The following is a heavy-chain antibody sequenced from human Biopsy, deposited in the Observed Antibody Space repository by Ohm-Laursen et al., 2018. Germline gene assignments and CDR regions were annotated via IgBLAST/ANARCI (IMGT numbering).Heavy chain of an antibody. Sequence: SSVKVSCKAPTGTFNSYGIIWVRQAPGQGLEWMGRIIPILRTTAYAQTFLGRVTITADSPTSTVDMELTSLTSDDTAVYFCAREAIGYQLPCDDWGQGTLVTVSS. J-gene: IGHJ4*02. CDR2: IIPILRTT. D-gene: IGHD2-2*01. CDR1: TGTFNSYG. CDR3: AREAIGYQLPCDD. V-gene: IGHV1-69*11.